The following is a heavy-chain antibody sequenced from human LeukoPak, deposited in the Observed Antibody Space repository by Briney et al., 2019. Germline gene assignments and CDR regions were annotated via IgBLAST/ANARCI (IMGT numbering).Heavy chain of an antibody. J-gene: IGHJ5*02. V-gene: IGHV4-39*01. D-gene: IGHD6-13*01. CDR1: GGSISSYY. CDR3: ARYHSSSWYGYNWFDP. Sequence: SETLSLTCTVSGGSISSYYWSWIRQPPGKGLEWIGSIYYSGSTYYNPSLKSRVTISVDTSKNQFSLKLSSVTAADTAVYYCARYHSSSWYGYNWFDPWGQGTLVTVSS. CDR2: IYYSGST.